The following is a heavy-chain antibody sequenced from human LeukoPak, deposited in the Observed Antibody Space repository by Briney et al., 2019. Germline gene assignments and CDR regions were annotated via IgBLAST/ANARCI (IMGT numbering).Heavy chain of an antibody. V-gene: IGHV3-30*18. Sequence: GESLKISCAASGFTFTTYGMHWVRQAPGKGLEWVAVISYDGSNKYYADSVKGRFTISRDNSKNTLYLQMNSLRAEDTAVYYCAKLYGDYDYFDYWGQGTLVTVSS. CDR1: GFTFTTYG. J-gene: IGHJ4*02. CDR2: ISYDGSNK. CDR3: AKLYGDYDYFDY. D-gene: IGHD4-17*01.